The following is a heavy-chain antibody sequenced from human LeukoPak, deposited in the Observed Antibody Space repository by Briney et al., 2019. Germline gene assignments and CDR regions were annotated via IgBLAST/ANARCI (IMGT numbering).Heavy chain of an antibody. D-gene: IGHD2-15*01. CDR1: GFTFSSYA. J-gene: IGHJ6*02. Sequence: PGGSLRLSCAASGFTFSSYAMHWVRQAPGKGLERVAVISYDGSNKYYADSVKGRFTISRDNSKNTLYLQMNSLRAEDTAVYYCARDIRVFLRCPNCSGGSCYCYYGMDVWGQGTTVTVSS. CDR2: ISYDGSNK. CDR3: ARDIRVFLRCPNCSGGSCYCYYGMDV. V-gene: IGHV3-30-3*01.